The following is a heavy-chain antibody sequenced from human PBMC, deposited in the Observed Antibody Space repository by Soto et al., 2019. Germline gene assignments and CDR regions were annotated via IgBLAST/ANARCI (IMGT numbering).Heavy chain of an antibody. CDR1: GYIFTSHE. Sequence: QVQLVQSGAEVKKPGASVKVSCRTSGYIFTSHEITWVRLPAGLGLDWMGWVNPNTGDTGFAQRCQSRATIPYNTSINTAYTELNNPKAEDTAVYYCARGQSLPRWLDPWGPGTQVTVSS. J-gene: IGHJ5*02. CDR2: VNPNTGDT. D-gene: IGHD4-4*01. CDR3: ARGQSLPRWLDP. V-gene: IGHV1-8*01.